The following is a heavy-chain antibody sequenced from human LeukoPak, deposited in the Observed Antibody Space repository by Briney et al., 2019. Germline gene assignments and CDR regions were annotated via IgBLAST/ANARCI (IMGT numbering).Heavy chain of an antibody. D-gene: IGHD4-17*01. CDR3: ASTVYGGYNVYYFNH. J-gene: IGHJ4*02. V-gene: IGHV4-39*07. CDR2: IFYTGTA. Sequence: SETLSLTCTISGGSISDYYWGWIRQPPGKGLEWLGSIFYTGTAYYNPSLKSPVTMSVDTSKNQFSLKLTSVVAADTAMYFCASTVYGGYNVYYFNHWGQGTLVTVSS. CDR1: GGSISDYY.